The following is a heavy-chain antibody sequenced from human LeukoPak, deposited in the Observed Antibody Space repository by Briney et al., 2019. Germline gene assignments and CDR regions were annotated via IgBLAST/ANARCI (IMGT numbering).Heavy chain of an antibody. CDR2: INPSGGST. D-gene: IGHD3-22*01. Sequence: ASVKVSCKASGYTFTSYYMHWVRQAPGQGLEWMGIINPSGGSTSYAQKFQGRVTMTRDTSTSTVYMELSSLRSEDTAVHYCARDAHYYDSSGYPDYWGQGTLVTVSS. J-gene: IGHJ4*02. V-gene: IGHV1-46*01. CDR3: ARDAHYYDSSGYPDY. CDR1: GYTFTSYY.